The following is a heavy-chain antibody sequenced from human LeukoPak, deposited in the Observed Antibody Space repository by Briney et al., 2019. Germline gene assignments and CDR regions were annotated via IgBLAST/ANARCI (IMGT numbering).Heavy chain of an antibody. Sequence: GESLKISCKTSGYTFTTYWITWVRQMPGKGLEWMGRIDPSDSSTNFSPSFQGHVTISVDKSISTAYLQWSSLKASDTAIYYCARRASPADYWGQGTLVTVSS. CDR2: IDPSDSST. V-gene: IGHV5-10-1*01. CDR1: GYTFTTYW. CDR3: ARRASPADY. J-gene: IGHJ4*02.